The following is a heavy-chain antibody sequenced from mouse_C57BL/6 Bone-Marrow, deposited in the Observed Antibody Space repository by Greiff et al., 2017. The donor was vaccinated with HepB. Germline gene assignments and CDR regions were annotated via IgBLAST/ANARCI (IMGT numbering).Heavy chain of an antibody. CDR2: IDPSDSYT. Sequence: QVQLQQPGAELVMPGASVKLSCKASGYTFTSYWMHWVKQRPGQGLEWIGEIDPSDSYTNYNQKFKGKSTLTVDKSSSTAYMQLSSLTSEDSAVYYCALYGSSYWGQGTLVTVSA. D-gene: IGHD1-1*01. J-gene: IGHJ3*01. CDR1: GYTFTSYW. V-gene: IGHV1-69*01. CDR3: ALYGSSY.